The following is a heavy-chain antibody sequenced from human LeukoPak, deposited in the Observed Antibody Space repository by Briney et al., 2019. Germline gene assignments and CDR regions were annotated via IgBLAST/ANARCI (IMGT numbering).Heavy chain of an antibody. CDR3: AREGCSSTSCFSWAFDY. D-gene: IGHD2-2*01. V-gene: IGHV3-30*03. J-gene: IGHJ4*02. Sequence: GGSLRLSCAASGFTFSSYGMHWVRQAPGKGLEWVAVISYDGSNKYYADSVKGRFTISRDNSKNTLYLQMNSLRAEDTAVYYCAREGCSSTSCFSWAFDYWGRGTLVTVSS. CDR2: ISYDGSNK. CDR1: GFTFSSYG.